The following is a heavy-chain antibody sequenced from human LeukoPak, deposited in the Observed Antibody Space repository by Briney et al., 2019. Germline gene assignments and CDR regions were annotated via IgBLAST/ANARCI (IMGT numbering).Heavy chain of an antibody. CDR2: ISSSGSTI. J-gene: IGHJ4*02. V-gene: IGHV3-11*01. CDR1: GLTFSDYY. CDR3: AKTPLRAGYNWNYGGHYFDY. Sequence: SGGSLRLSCAASGLTFSDYYMSWIRQAPGKGLEWVSYISSSGSTIYYADSVKSRFTISRDNAKNSLYLQMNSLRAEDTAVYYCAKTPLRAGYNWNYGGHYFDYWGQGTLVTVSS. D-gene: IGHD1-7*01.